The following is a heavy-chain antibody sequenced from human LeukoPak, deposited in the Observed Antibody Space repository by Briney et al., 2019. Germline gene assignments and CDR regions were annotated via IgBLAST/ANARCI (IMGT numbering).Heavy chain of an antibody. J-gene: IGHJ4*02. CDR1: GGSISSSSYY. CDR3: ARNPKFTSTSQPIDY. Sequence: PSETLSLTCTVPGGSISSSSYYWGWIRQPPGKGLEWIGSIYYSGSTYYNPSLKSRVTISVDTSKNQFSLKLSSVTAADTAVYYCARNPKFTSTSQPIDYWGQGTLVTVSS. CDR2: IYYSGST. V-gene: IGHV4-39*01. D-gene: IGHD2-2*01.